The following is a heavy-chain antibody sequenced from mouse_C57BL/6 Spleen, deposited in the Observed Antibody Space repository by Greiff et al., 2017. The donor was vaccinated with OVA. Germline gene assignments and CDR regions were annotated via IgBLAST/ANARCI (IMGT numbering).Heavy chain of an antibody. Sequence: EVMLVESAGGLVQPGSSMKLSCTASGFTFSDYYMAWVRQVPEKGLEWVANINYDGSSTYYLDSLKSRFIISRDNAKNILYLQMSSLKSEDTATYYCARDKDYYGSSYAFDYWGQGTTLTVSS. D-gene: IGHD1-1*01. CDR1: GFTFSDYY. CDR2: INYDGSST. V-gene: IGHV5-16*01. CDR3: ARDKDYYGSSYAFDY. J-gene: IGHJ2*01.